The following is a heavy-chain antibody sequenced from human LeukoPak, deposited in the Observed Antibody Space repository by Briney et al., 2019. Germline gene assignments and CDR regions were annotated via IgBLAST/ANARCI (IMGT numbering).Heavy chain of an antibody. D-gene: IGHD3/OR15-3a*01. V-gene: IGHV3-7*01. CDR2: IKGDGSER. CDR3: ARGGTYTVDY. Sequence: GGSLRLSCAASGFTFSIYWMSWVRQAPGKGLEWVTTIKGDGSERYYVDSVKGRFTVSRDNAKNSMYLQMNSLRAEDTAVYYCARGGTYTVDYWGQGTLVTVSS. CDR1: GFTFSIYW. J-gene: IGHJ4*02.